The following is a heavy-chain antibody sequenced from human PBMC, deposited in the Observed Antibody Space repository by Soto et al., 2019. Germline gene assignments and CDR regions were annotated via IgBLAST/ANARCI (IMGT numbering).Heavy chain of an antibody. CDR2: IYYSGST. V-gene: IGHV4-31*03. D-gene: IGHD3-10*01. Sequence: TLSLTCTVSGGSISSGGYYWSWIRQHPGKGLEWIGYIYYSGSTYYNPSLKSRVTISVDTSKNQFSLKLSSVTAAYTAVYYCARYYYASGSPFYSYGMDVWGQGTTVTVPS. CDR1: GGSISSGGYY. J-gene: IGHJ6*02. CDR3: ARYYYASGSPFYSYGMDV.